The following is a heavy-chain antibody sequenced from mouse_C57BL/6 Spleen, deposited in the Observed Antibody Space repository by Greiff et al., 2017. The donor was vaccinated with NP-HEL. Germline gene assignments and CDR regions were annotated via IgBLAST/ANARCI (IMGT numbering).Heavy chain of an antibody. CDR1: GYTFTDYE. CDR2: IDPETGGT. Sequence: VQLQESGAELVRPGASVTLSCKASGYTFTDYEMHWVKQTPVHGLEWIGAIDPETGGTAYNQKFKGKAILTADKSSSTAYMELRSLTSEDSDVYYCTTFLTTVAYWYFDVWGTGTTVTVSS. D-gene: IGHD1-1*01. V-gene: IGHV1-15*01. J-gene: IGHJ1*03. CDR3: TTFLTTVAYWYFDV.